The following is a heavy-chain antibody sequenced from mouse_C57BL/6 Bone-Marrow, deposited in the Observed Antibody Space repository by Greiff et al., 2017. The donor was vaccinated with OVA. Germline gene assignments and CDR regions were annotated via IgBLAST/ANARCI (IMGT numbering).Heavy chain of an antibody. Sequence: QVQLQQSGAELVMPGASVKLSCKASGYTFTSYWMHWVKQRPGQGLEWIGEIDPSDSYTNYNQKFKGKSTLTVDKSSSTAYMQLSSLTSEDSAVYYCARGAYYSKRYFDVWGTGTTVTVSS. CDR2: IDPSDSYT. CDR3: ARGAYYSKRYFDV. V-gene: IGHV1-69*01. D-gene: IGHD2-5*01. J-gene: IGHJ1*03. CDR1: GYTFTSYW.